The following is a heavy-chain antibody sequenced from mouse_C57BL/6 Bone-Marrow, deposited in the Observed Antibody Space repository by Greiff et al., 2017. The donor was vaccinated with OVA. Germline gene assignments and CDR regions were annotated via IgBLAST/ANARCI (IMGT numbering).Heavy chain of an antibody. CDR1: GYTFTSYW. V-gene: IGHV1-61*01. D-gene: IGHD1-1*01. CDR3: GSSYEGYFDV. Sequence: QVQLQQPGAELVRPGSSVKLSCKASGYTFTSYWMDWVKQRPGQGLEWIGNIYPSDSETHYNQKFKDKATLTVDKSSSTAYMQLSSLKSEDSAVYYCGSSYEGYFDVWGTGTTVTVSS. CDR2: IYPSDSET. J-gene: IGHJ1*03.